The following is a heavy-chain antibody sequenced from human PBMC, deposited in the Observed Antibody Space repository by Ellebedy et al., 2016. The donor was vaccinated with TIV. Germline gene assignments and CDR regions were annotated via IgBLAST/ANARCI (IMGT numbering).Heavy chain of an antibody. CDR2: IDPGDSYT. D-gene: IGHD3-10*01. Sequence: GESLKISCKGSGYSFIDYWITWVRQMPGKGLEWMGRIDPGDSYTNYSPSFQGHVTISADKSISTAYLQWSSLKASDTAIYYCARVEAEYGSGSYNEADLNWFDPWGQGTLVTVSS. CDR1: GYSFIDYW. V-gene: IGHV5-10-1*01. CDR3: ARVEAEYGSGSYNEADLNWFDP. J-gene: IGHJ5*02.